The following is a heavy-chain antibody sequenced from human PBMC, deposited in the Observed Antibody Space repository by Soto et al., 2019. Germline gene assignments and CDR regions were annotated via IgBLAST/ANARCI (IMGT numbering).Heavy chain of an antibody. D-gene: IGHD4-4*01. Sequence: QVQLQESGPGLVKPSQTLSLTCTVSGGSISSGGYYWSWIRQHPGKGLEWIGYIYYSGSTYYNPSLKSRVTTSXXTXKTXVSLKLSSVTAADTAVYYCARDGTTVTYYYYGMDVWGPGTTVTVSS. CDR3: ARDGTTVTYYYYGMDV. CDR2: IYYSGST. CDR1: GGSISSGGYY. V-gene: IGHV4-31*03. J-gene: IGHJ6*02.